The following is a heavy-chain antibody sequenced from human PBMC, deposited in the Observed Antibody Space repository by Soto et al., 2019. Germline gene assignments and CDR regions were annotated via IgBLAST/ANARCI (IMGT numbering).Heavy chain of an antibody. J-gene: IGHJ6*02. V-gene: IGHV4-59*01. CDR2: IYYSGST. CDR3: ARDGVAAAGRAGHYYYGMDV. CDR1: GGSISSYY. D-gene: IGHD6-13*01. Sequence: SETLSLTCTVSGGSISSYYRSWIRQPPGKGLEWIGYIYYSGSTNYNPSLKSRVTISVDTSKNQFSLKLSSVTAADTAVYYCARDGVAAAGRAGHYYYGMDVWGQGTTVTVS.